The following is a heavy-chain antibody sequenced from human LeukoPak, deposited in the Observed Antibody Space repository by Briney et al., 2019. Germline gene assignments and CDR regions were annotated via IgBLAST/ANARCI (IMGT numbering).Heavy chain of an antibody. Sequence: GGSLRLSCVASGFTFSQFEMTWVRQAPGKGLEWVANIKEDGSEKNYLESMKGRFTISRDNAKNSLYLQMNSLRAEDTAIYYCARYYYNNDGYSEDAFDIWGQGTMVTVSS. CDR1: GFTFSQFE. J-gene: IGHJ3*02. CDR3: ARYYYNNDGYSEDAFDI. V-gene: IGHV3-7*01. CDR2: IKEDGSEK. D-gene: IGHD3-22*01.